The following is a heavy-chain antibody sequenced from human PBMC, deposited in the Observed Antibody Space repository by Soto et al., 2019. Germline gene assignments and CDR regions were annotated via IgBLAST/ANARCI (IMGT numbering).Heavy chain of an antibody. CDR2: IYDTWTT. J-gene: IGHJ3*02. D-gene: IGHD3-10*01. CDR3: ARGIGRGGFDI. Sequence: QVQLQEAGPGLVRPSQTLSLTCTVAGGSMSENDYYWSWLRQSPGQGLQWIGYIYDTWTTSYSPSLKSRVTMSAETSRNQFSLKLTSVTAADTALYFCARGIGRGGFDIWGQGTLVTVSS. V-gene: IGHV4-30-4*01. CDR1: GGSMSENDYY.